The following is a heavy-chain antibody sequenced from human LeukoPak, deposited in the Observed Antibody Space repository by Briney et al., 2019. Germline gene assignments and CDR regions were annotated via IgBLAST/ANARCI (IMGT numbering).Heavy chain of an antibody. CDR3: ARDSRGRWELPELGSNNWFDP. CDR2: IYTSGST. V-gene: IGHV4-61*02. D-gene: IGHD1-26*01. Sequence: PSETLSLTCTVSGGSISSGSYYWSWIRQPAGKGLEWIGRIYTSGSTNYNPSLKSRVTISVDTSKNQFSLKLSSVTAADTAVYYCARDSRGRWELPELGSNNWFDPWGQGTLVTVSS. J-gene: IGHJ5*02. CDR1: GGSISSGSYY.